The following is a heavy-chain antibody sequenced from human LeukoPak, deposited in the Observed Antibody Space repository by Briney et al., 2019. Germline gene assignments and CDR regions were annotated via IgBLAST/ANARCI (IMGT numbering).Heavy chain of an antibody. V-gene: IGHV3-33*06. D-gene: IGHD6-13*01. CDR3: ANASSSSWYYFDY. Sequence: GRSLRLSCAASGFTFSSYGMHWVRQAPGKGLEWVAVIWYDGSNKYYADSVKGRFTISRDNSKNTLYLQMNSLRAEDTAVYYCANASSSSWYYFDYWGQGTLVTVSS. CDR2: IWYDGSNK. CDR1: GFTFSSYG. J-gene: IGHJ4*02.